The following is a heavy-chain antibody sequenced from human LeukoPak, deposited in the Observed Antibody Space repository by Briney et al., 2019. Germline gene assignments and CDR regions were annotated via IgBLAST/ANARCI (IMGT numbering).Heavy chain of an antibody. D-gene: IGHD2-15*01. CDR3: ARCLRHCSGGSCHSYTWFDP. Sequence: PSETLSLTCTVSGGSISSNNYYWGWIRQPPGKGLEWIASIYYSGSTDNNPSLKSRVTISVDTSKNQFSLKLSSVTAADTAVYYCARCLRHCSGGSCHSYTWFDPWGQGILVTVSS. V-gene: IGHV4-39*01. CDR2: IYYSGST. J-gene: IGHJ5*02. CDR1: GGSISSNNYY.